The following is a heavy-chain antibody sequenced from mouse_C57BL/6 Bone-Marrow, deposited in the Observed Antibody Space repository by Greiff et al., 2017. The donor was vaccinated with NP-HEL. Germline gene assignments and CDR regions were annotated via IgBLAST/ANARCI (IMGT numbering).Heavy chain of an antibody. CDR1: GFNIKNTY. CDR3: ARWPYYYGSSYYFDY. Sequence: EVQRVESVAELVRPGASVKLSCTASGFNIKNTYMHWVKQRPEQGLEWIGRIDPANGNTKYAPKFQGKATITADTSSNTAYLQLSSLTSEDTAIYYCARWPYYYGSSYYFDYWGQGTTLTVSS. D-gene: IGHD1-1*01. CDR2: IDPANGNT. J-gene: IGHJ2*01. V-gene: IGHV14-3*01.